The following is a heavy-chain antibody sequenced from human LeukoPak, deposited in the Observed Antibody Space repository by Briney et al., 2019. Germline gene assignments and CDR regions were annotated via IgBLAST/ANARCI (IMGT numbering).Heavy chain of an antibody. J-gene: IGHJ4*02. V-gene: IGHV1-69*06. CDR3: ANAMNRGVFIMGPFDY. Sequence: SVKVSCKASGGTFSSYAISWVRQAPGQGLEWMGGIIPIFDTANYAQKFQGRVTLTADKSTSTVYMDLNSLRSEDTAVYYCANAMNRGVFIMGPFDYWGQGTLVTVSS. D-gene: IGHD3-10*01. CDR1: GGTFSSYA. CDR2: IIPIFDTA.